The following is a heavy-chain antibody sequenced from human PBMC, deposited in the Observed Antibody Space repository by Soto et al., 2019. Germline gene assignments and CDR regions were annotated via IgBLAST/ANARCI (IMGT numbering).Heavy chain of an antibody. CDR3: AREGSSPLSGYYYYYGMVV. D-gene: IGHD6-13*01. V-gene: IGHV1-18*04. CDR2: ISAYNGNT. J-gene: IGHJ6*02. Sequence: SVKVSCKASGYTFTSYGITWVRQAPVQGLEWMGWISAYNGNTNYAQKLQGRVTMTTDTSTSTAYMELRSLKSDDTAVYYCAREGSSPLSGYYYYYGMVVWSQGTTVTSP. CDR1: GYTFTSYG.